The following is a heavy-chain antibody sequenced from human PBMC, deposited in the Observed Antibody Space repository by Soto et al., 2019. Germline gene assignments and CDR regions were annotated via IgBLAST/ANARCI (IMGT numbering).Heavy chain of an antibody. CDR2: IVVGSGNT. J-gene: IGHJ5*02. CDR3: AAGREFGELLNWFEP. Sequence: QMQLVQSGPEVKKPGTSVKVSCKASGFTFTSSAMQWVRQARGQRLEWIGWIVVGSGNTNYAQKFQERVTITRDMSTSTAYMELSSLRSEDTAVYYCAAGREFGELLNWFEPWGQGTLVTVSS. V-gene: IGHV1-58*02. D-gene: IGHD3-10*01. CDR1: GFTFTSSA.